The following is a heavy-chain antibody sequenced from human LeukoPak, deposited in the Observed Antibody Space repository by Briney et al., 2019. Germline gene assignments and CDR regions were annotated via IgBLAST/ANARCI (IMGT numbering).Heavy chain of an antibody. J-gene: IGHJ6*02. D-gene: IGHD6-13*01. CDR2: IWYDGSNK. V-gene: IGHV3-33*01. CDR1: GFTFSSYG. Sequence: GGSLRLSCAASGFTFSSYGMHWVRQAPGKGLEWVAVIWYDGSNKYYADSVKGRFTISRDNSKNTLYLQMNSLRAEDTAVYYCARDGKQLASYYYYYYGMDVWGQGTTVTVSS. CDR3: ARDGKQLASYYYYYYGMDV.